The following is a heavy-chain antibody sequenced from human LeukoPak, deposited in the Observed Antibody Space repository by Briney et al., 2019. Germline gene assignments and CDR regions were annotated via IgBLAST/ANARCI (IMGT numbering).Heavy chain of an antibody. Sequence: ASVKVSCKASGYIFSSYSISWVRQAPGQGLEWMGWISADSGNTNYAQMLQGRVTMTTDTSTSTAYMELRGLRSDDTAVYYCARLSSSWYPSVPPYYYYYGMDVWGQGTTVTVSS. CDR2: ISADSGNT. V-gene: IGHV1-18*01. D-gene: IGHD6-13*01. CDR1: GYIFSSYS. J-gene: IGHJ6*02. CDR3: ARLSSSWYPSVPPYYYYYGMDV.